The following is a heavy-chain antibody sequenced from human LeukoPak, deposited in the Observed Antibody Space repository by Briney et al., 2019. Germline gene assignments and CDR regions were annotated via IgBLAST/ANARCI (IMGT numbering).Heavy chain of an antibody. CDR3: ARDKGGSYYDAFDI. J-gene: IGHJ3*02. V-gene: IGHV4-59*01. Sequence: SETLSLTCTVSGGSISSYYWSWIRQPPGKGLEWIGYIYYSGSTNYNPSLKSRVTISVDTSKNQSALKLCSVTAADTAVYYCARDKGGSYYDAFDIWGQGTMVTVSS. CDR1: GGSISSYY. CDR2: IYYSGST. D-gene: IGHD1-26*01.